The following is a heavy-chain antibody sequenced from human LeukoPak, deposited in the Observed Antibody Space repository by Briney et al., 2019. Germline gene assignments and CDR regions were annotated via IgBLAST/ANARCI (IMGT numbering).Heavy chain of an antibody. CDR3: ARDFRDFDTRGVEKTYYFDY. CDR2: ISSSSSTI. J-gene: IGHJ4*02. CDR1: GFTFSSYS. D-gene: IGHD5-18*01. V-gene: IGHV3-48*04. Sequence: GGSLRLSCAASGFTFSSYSMNWVRQAPGKGLEWVSYISSSSSTIYYADSVKGRFTISRDNAKNSLYLQMNSLRAEDTAVYYCARDFRDFDTRGVEKTYYFDYWGQGTLVTVSS.